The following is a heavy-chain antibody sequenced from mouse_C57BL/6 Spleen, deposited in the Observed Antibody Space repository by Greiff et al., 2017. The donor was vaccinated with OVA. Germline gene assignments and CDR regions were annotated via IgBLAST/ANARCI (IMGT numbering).Heavy chain of an antibody. J-gene: IGHJ2*01. V-gene: IGHV1-54*01. CDR1: GYAFTNYL. CDR2: INPGSGGT. Sequence: VQLQQSGAELVRPGTSVKVSCKASGYAFTNYLIEWVKQRPGQGLEWIGVINPGSGGTNYNEKFKGKATLTADKSSSTAYMQLSSLTSEDSAVYFFAREASFFDYWGQGTTLTVSS. CDR3: AREASFFDY.